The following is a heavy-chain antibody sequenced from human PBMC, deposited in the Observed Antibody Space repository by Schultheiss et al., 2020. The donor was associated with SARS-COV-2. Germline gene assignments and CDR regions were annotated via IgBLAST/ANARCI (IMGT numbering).Heavy chain of an antibody. V-gene: IGHV3-33*03. Sequence: GESLKISCAASGFTFSSYGMHWVRQAPGKGLEWVAVIWYDGSNKYYADSVKGRFTISRDNAKNSLYLQMNSLRAEDTAVYYCATSTVAVHSYYYGLDVWGQGTTVTVSS. CDR2: IWYDGSNK. D-gene: IGHD6-19*01. CDR3: ATSTVAVHSYYYGLDV. J-gene: IGHJ6*02. CDR1: GFTFSSYG.